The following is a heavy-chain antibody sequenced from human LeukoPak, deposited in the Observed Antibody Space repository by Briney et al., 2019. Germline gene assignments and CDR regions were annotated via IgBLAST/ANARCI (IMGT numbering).Heavy chain of an antibody. J-gene: IGHJ3*02. V-gene: IGHV4-59*01. CDR1: GGSISSYY. CDR2: IYYSGST. CDR3: ARAKNHYDSSGYYTVAFDI. D-gene: IGHD3-22*01. Sequence: PSETLSLTCTVSGGSISSYYWSWIRQPPGKGLEWIGYIYYSGSTNYNPSLKSRVTISVDTSKNQFSLKLSSVTAADTAVYYCARAKNHYDSSGYYTVAFDIWGQGTMVTVSS.